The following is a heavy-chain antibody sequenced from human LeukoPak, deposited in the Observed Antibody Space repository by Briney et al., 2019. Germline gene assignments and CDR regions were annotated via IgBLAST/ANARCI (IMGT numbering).Heavy chain of an antibody. D-gene: IGHD5-18*01. Sequence: SETLSLTCTVSGGSISSYYWSWIRQPPGKGLEWIGYIYYSGSTNYNPSLKSRVTISVDTSKNQFSLKLSSVTAAGTAVYYCAREVGYSYPTFDYWGQGTLVTVSS. V-gene: IGHV4-59*01. CDR2: IYYSGST. CDR1: GGSISSYY. J-gene: IGHJ4*02. CDR3: AREVGYSYPTFDY.